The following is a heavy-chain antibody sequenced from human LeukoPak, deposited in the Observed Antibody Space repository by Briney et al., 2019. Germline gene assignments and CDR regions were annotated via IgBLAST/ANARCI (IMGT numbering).Heavy chain of an antibody. V-gene: IGHV3-23*01. CDR2: ISGSGGST. J-gene: IGHJ4*02. CDR3: AKGVLRYFDWSTYPFDY. Sequence: GGSLRLSCAASGFTFSSYAMSWVRQAPGKGLEWVSAISGSGGSTYYADSVKGRFTISRDNSKNTLYLQMHSLRAEDTAVYYCAKGVLRYFDWSTYPFDYWGQGTLVTVSS. CDR1: GFTFSSYA. D-gene: IGHD3-9*01.